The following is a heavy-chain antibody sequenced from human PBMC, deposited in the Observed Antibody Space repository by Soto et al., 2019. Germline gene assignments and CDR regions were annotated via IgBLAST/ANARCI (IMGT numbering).Heavy chain of an antibody. V-gene: IGHV3-23*01. J-gene: IGHJ4*02. Sequence: ESGGGLVQPGGSLRVSCAASGFTLSSYAMSWVRQAPGKGLEWVSAISGSGGTTYYADSVKGRFTISRDTSKNTLYLQMNSLRAEDTAVYYCAKVERYYYDSSGYYSSPLFWGQGTLVTVSS. CDR3: AKVERYYYDSSGYYSSPLF. CDR1: GFTLSSYA. D-gene: IGHD3-22*01. CDR2: ISGSGGTT.